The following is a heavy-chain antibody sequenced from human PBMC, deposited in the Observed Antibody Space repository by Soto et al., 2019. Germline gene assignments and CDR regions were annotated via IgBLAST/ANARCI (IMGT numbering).Heavy chain of an antibody. CDR2: ISYDGSNK. Sequence: PGGSLRLSCAASGFTFSSYGMHWVRQAPGKGLEWVAVISYDGSNKYYADSVKGRFTISRDNSKNTLYLQMNSLRAEDTAVYYCADQKWFGELAGMAVWGQGTTVTVSS. V-gene: IGHV3-30*03. D-gene: IGHD3-10*01. CDR1: GFTFSSYG. J-gene: IGHJ6*02. CDR3: ADQKWFGELAGMAV.